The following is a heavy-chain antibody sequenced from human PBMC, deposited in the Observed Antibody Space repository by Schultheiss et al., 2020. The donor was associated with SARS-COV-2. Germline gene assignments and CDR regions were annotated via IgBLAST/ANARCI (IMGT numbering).Heavy chain of an antibody. J-gene: IGHJ6*02. Sequence: GESLKISCAASGFTFSSYAMSWVRQAPGKGLEWVAVISYDGSNKYYADSVKCRFTISRDNAKNSLYLQMNSLRAEDTAVYYCARDHAELELRLAYYYYYGMDVWGQGTTVTVSS. CDR1: GFTFSSYA. CDR3: ARDHAELELRLAYYYYYGMDV. CDR2: ISYDGSNK. V-gene: IGHV3-30-3*01. D-gene: IGHD1-7*01.